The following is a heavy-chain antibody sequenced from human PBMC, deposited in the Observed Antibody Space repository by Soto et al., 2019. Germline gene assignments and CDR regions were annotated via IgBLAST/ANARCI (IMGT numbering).Heavy chain of an antibody. J-gene: IGHJ4*02. Sequence: QLQLQESGSGLVKPTQTLSLTCAVSGGSISSGGYSWSWIRQPPGKGLEWIGYIYHSGSAYYNPSLKSRVXXSXDXXKNQFSLKMSSVTAADTAVYYCARQHMVRGVIFDYWGQGTLVTASS. CDR3: ARQHMVRGVIFDY. D-gene: IGHD3-10*01. CDR1: GGSISSGGYS. CDR2: IYHSGSA. V-gene: IGHV4-30-2*01.